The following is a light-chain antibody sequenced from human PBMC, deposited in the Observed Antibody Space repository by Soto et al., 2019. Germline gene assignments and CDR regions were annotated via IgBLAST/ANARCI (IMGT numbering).Light chain of an antibody. Sequence: QSALTQPASVSGSPGQSITISCTGNSSDVGSYNLVSWYQHRPGKAPQLMIYEVNKRPSGVSDRFSGSKSGNTASLTVSGLQAEDEAAYYCCSYAGSSSVLFGGGTKLTVL. V-gene: IGLV2-23*02. CDR3: CSYAGSSSVL. J-gene: IGLJ2*01. CDR1: SSDVGSYNL. CDR2: EVN.